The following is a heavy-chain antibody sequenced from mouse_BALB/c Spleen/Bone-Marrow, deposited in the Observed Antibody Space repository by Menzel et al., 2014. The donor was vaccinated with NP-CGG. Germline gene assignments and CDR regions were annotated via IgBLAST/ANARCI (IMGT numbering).Heavy chain of an antibody. Sequence: EVQRVESGGGLVQPGGSLKLSCAASGFDFSRFWMSWVRQAPGKGLEWIGEINPDSTTINYTPSLKNKFIISRDNAKNTLYLQMSKVRSEDTALYYCARLGYYGVMVYWGQGTSVTVSS. D-gene: IGHD1-1*01. CDR1: GFDFSRFW. CDR2: INPDSTTI. J-gene: IGHJ4*01. V-gene: IGHV4-1*02. CDR3: ARLGYYGVMVY.